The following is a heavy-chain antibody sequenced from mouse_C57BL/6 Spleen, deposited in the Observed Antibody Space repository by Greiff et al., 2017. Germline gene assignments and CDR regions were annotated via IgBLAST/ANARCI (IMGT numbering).Heavy chain of an antibody. Sequence: QVQLKQPGAELVRPGSSVKLSCKASGYTFTSYWMHWVKQRPIQGLEWIGNIDPSDSETHYNQKFKDKATLTVDKSSSTAYMQLSSLTAEDSAVYYCARSLGRAMDYWGQGTSVTVSS. CDR2: IDPSDSET. J-gene: IGHJ4*01. CDR3: ARSLGRAMDY. V-gene: IGHV1-52*01. D-gene: IGHD4-1*01. CDR1: GYTFTSYW.